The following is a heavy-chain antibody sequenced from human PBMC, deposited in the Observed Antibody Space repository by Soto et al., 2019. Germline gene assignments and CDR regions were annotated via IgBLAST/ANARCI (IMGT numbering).Heavy chain of an antibody. Sequence: SETLSLTCTVSGGSISSSSYYWGWIRQPPGKGLEWIGSIYYSGSTYYNSSLKSRVTISVDTSKNQFSLKLSSVTAADTAVYYCARPYGDYPGYYGMDVWGQGTTVTV. CDR1: GGSISSSSYY. CDR3: ARPYGDYPGYYGMDV. CDR2: IYYSGST. D-gene: IGHD4-17*01. V-gene: IGHV4-39*01. J-gene: IGHJ6*02.